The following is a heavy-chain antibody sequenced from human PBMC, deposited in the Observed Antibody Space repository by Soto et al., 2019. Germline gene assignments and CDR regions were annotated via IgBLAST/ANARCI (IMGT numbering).Heavy chain of an antibody. CDR3: AHTRIHSGYDFVRYYYYGMDV. Sequence: QITLKESGPTLVKPTQTLTLTCTFSGFSLSTSGVGVGWIRQPPGKALEWLALIYWHDDKRYSPSLKSRLTITNDTSKNPVVLTMTDMDPVDTATYYCAHTRIHSGYDFVRYYYYGMDVWGQGTTVTVSS. V-gene: IGHV2-5*01. J-gene: IGHJ6*02. CDR2: IYWHDDK. CDR1: GFSLSTSGVG. D-gene: IGHD5-12*01.